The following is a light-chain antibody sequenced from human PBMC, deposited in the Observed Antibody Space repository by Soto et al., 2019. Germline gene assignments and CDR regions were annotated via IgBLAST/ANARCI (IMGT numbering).Light chain of an antibody. J-gene: IGKJ4*01. CDR3: QQYYSTPLT. Sequence: DILMTQSPYSLAVSLGERATINCESSQSVLYRSNNKNYLAWYQQKPGQPPKLLIYWASTRESGVPDRFSGSGSGTDFTLTISSLQAEDVAVYYCQQYYSTPLTFGGGTKVDIK. CDR1: QSVLYRSNNKNY. V-gene: IGKV4-1*01. CDR2: WAS.